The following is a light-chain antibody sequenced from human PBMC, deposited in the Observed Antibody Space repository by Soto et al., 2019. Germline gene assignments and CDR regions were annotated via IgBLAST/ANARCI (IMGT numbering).Light chain of an antibody. J-gene: IGKJ2*01. CDR3: QQCGSSPDT. CDR1: QHVNSNC. V-gene: IGKV3-20*01. CDR2: SAS. Sequence: EIVLTQFPGTLSLSPGEGATLSCRASQHVNSNCIAWYQQKPGQAPRLLIYSASTRISGIPDRFSGSGSGTDFTLTISRLEPEDFAVYYCQQCGSSPDTFGRGTKLEIK.